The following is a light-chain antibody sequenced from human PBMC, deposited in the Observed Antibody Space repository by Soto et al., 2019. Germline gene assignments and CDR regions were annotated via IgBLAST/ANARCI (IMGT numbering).Light chain of an antibody. Sequence: QSALTQPPSVSGAPGQRVTISCTGSSSNIGAGYDVHWYQQLPGTAPKLLIYDNTNRPSGVPDRFSGSKSGTSASLAITGLQAEDEADYYCQSYDRSLSGSRVFGTGTKVTVL. CDR1: SSNIGAGYD. J-gene: IGLJ1*01. CDR3: QSYDRSLSGSRV. V-gene: IGLV1-40*01. CDR2: DNT.